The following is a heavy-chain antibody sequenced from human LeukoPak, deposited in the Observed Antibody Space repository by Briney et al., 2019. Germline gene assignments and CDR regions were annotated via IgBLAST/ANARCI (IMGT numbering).Heavy chain of an antibody. CDR2: SNTNTGTP. J-gene: IGHJ3*01. D-gene: IGHD3-16*01. CDR1: GYRFSDYT. CDR3: AREPVHGADAFDL. Sequence: ASVKVSCKASGYRFSDYTMNWVRQAPGQGLERMGWSNTNTGTPSYAQGFTGRFVFSLDTSVTTAYLLITNLKTEDTAVYYCAREPVHGADAFDLWGQGTMVTVSS. V-gene: IGHV7-4-1*02.